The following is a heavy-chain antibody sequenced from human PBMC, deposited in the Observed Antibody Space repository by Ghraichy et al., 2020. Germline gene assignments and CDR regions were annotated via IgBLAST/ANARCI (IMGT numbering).Heavy chain of an antibody. CDR3: ARGAHRFGYLRYFDY. J-gene: IGHJ4*02. V-gene: IGHV4-34*01. CDR1: GGSFSGYY. Sequence: SETLSLTCAVYGGSFSGYYWSWIRQPPGKGLEWIGEINHSGDTNYNPSLKSRVTISVGTSKNQFSLRLSSVTAADTAVYYCARGAHRFGYLRYFDYWGQGTLVTVSS. CDR2: INHSGDT. D-gene: IGHD3-16*01.